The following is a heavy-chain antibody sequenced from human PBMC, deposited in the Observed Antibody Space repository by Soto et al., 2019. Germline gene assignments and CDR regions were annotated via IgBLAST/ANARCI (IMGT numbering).Heavy chain of an antibody. D-gene: IGHD3-10*01. CDR1: GLTFSSYG. Sequence: QVQLVESGGGVVQPGRSLRLSCAASGLTFSSYGMHWVRQAPGKGLEWGAVIWYDGSNKYYADSVKGRFTISRDNSKNTLYLQMNSLRAEDTAVYYCARGSGITMVRGVITNWGQGTLVTVSS. CDR2: IWYDGSNK. CDR3: ARGSGITMVRGVITN. V-gene: IGHV3-33*01. J-gene: IGHJ4*02.